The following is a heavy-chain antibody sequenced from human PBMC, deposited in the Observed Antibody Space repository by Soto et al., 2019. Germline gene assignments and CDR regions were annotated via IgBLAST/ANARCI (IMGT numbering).Heavy chain of an antibody. J-gene: IGHJ4*02. CDR1: GFTFSSYA. CDR2: ISYDGSNK. V-gene: IGHV3-30-3*01. CDR3: ARDLGPFCGGDCYLGYFDY. Sequence: QVQLVESGGGVVQPGRSLRLSCAASGFTFSSYAMHWVRQAPGKGLEWVAVISYDGSNKYYADSVKGRFTISRDNSKNTLYLQMNRLRAEDTAVYYCARDLGPFCGGDCYLGYFDYWGQGTLVTVSS. D-gene: IGHD2-21*02.